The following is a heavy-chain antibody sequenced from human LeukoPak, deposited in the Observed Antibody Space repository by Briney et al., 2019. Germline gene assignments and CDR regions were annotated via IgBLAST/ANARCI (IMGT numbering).Heavy chain of an antibody. CDR1: GYSISSGYY. CDR2: MYHSGNT. Sequence: PSETLSLTCAVSGYSISSGYYWGWIRQPPGKGLGWIGSMYHSGNTYYTPSLKSRVTISVDTSKNQFSLKLSSVTAADTAVYYCARDIRGSCFDYWGQGNLVTVSS. V-gene: IGHV4-38-2*02. D-gene: IGHD2-15*01. CDR3: ARDIRGSCFDY. J-gene: IGHJ4*02.